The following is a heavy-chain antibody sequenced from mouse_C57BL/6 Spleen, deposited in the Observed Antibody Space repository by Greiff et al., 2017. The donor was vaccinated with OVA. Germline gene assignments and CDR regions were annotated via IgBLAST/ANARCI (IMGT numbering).Heavy chain of an antibody. J-gene: IGHJ4*01. CDR2: IDPETGGT. Sequence: VKLQQSGAELVRPGASVTLSCKASGYTFTDYEMHWVKQTPVHGLEWIGAIDPETGGTAYNQKFKGKAILTADKSSSTAYMELRSLTSEDSAVYYCTNTVVAPMDYWGQGTSVTVSS. D-gene: IGHD1-1*01. V-gene: IGHV1-15*01. CDR1: GYTFTDYE. CDR3: TNTVVAPMDY.